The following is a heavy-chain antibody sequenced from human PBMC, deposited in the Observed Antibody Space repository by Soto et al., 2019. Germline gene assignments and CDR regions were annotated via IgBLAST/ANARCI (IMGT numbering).Heavy chain of an antibody. D-gene: IGHD3-16*01. CDR2: IYYSGST. Sequence: QVQLQESGPGLVKPSQTLSLTCTVSGGSISSGGYYWSWIRQHPGKGLEWIGYIYYSGSTYYNPSLKCRVTISVDTSKNQFSLKLSSVTAADTAVYYCAREGGAMVYYYYYGMDVWGQGTTVTVSS. V-gene: IGHV4-31*03. CDR1: GGSISSGGYY. CDR3: AREGGAMVYYYYYGMDV. J-gene: IGHJ6*02.